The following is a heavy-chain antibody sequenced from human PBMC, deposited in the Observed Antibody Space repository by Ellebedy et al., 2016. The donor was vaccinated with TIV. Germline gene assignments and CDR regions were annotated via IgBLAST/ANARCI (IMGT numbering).Heavy chain of an antibody. CDR1: GFTFSSYG. CDR2: IWYDGRNK. J-gene: IGHJ4*02. CDR3: AGHGDRAMTH. V-gene: IGHV3-33*01. Sequence: GESLKISCAASGFTFSSYGMHWVRQAPGKGLEWVAVIWYDGRNKSYADSVKGRFTISRDKSKNTMYLQMNSLIAEDTAGNYCAGHGDRAMTHWGQGTLVTVSS. D-gene: IGHD5-18*01.